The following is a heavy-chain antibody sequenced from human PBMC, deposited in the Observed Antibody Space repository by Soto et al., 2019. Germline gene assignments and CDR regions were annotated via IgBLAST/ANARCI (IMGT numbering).Heavy chain of an antibody. CDR3: ASHYDSSGYYYRGLDY. CDR2: IIPIFGTA. J-gene: IGHJ4*02. CDR1: GGTFSSYS. V-gene: IGHV1-69*13. D-gene: IGHD3-22*01. Sequence: SVKVSCKASGGTFSSYSISWVRQAPGQGLEWMGGIIPIFGTADYAQKFQGRVTITADESTSTAYMELSSLRSEDTAVYYCASHYDSSGYYYRGLDYWGQGTLVTVSS.